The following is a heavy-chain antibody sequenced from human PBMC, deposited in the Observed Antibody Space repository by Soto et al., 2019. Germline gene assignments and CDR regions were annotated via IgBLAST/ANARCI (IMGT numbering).Heavy chain of an antibody. J-gene: IGHJ5*02. CDR2: IGGGGYDT. Sequence: EVQLLESGGGLVQPGGSLRLSCAASGFTFSNYAISWVRRAPGKGLEWVSFIGGGGYDTYYAASVKGRLTISRANSMAALYPHMNGLRAKDTVVYDGAKRDRRFYHWGQGTLVTVST. CDR1: GFTFSNYA. CDR3: AKRDRRFYH. V-gene: IGHV3-23*01. D-gene: IGHD3-22*01.